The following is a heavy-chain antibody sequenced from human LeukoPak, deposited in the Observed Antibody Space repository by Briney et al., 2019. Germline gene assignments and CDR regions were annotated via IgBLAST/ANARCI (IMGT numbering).Heavy chain of an antibody. J-gene: IGHJ5*02. V-gene: IGHV4-4*02. Sequence: SGALSLTCAVSGGSISSSNWWSWVRQPPGKGLEWIGTIYYSGSTYYNPSLKSRVTISVDTSKNQFSLRLSSVTAADTAVYYCARESLTWLQSRTSWFDPWGQGTLVTVSS. CDR3: ARESLTWLQSRTSWFDP. D-gene: IGHD5-24*01. CDR2: IYYSGST. CDR1: GGSISSSNW.